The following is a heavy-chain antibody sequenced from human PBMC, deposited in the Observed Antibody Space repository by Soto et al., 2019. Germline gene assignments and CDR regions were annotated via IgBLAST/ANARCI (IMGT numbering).Heavy chain of an antibody. CDR3: ARDLKEYCSDGKCNWFDP. Sequence: SETVSLTCTVSGASISTYYWSWIRQPPGKGLEWIGYNSYSGSTNYNPSIKSRITKTFDASKNEISLLVRSATAADAAVYYCARDLKEYCSDGKCNWFDPWGQGTLVT. D-gene: IGHD2-15*01. CDR1: GASISTYY. J-gene: IGHJ5*02. CDR2: NSYSGST. V-gene: IGHV4-59*01.